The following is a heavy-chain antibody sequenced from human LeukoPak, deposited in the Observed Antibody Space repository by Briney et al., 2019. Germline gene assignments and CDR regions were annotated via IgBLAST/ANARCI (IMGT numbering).Heavy chain of an antibody. Sequence: SKTLSLTCAVYGGSFSGYYWSWIRQPPGKGLEWIGEINHSGSTNYNPSLKSRVTISVDTSKNQFSLKLSSVTAADTAVYYCARPSGVWGSYRYYYYYGMDVWGQGTTVTVSS. V-gene: IGHV4-34*01. J-gene: IGHJ6*02. CDR3: ARPSGVWGSYRYYYYYGMDV. D-gene: IGHD3-16*02. CDR2: INHSGST. CDR1: GGSFSGYY.